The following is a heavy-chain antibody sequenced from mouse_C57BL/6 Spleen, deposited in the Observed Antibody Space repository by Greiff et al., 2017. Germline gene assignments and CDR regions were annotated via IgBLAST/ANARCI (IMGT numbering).Heavy chain of an antibody. CDR1: GFNIKDYY. V-gene: IGHV14-1*01. Sequence: VQLQQSGAELVRPGASVKLSCTASGFNIKDYYMHWVKQRPEQGLEWIGRIDPEDGDTEYAPKFQGKATMTADTSANTAYLQLSSLTSEDTAVDYCTTGATVYYFYYWGQGTTLTVSS. CDR2: IDPEDGDT. CDR3: TTGATVYYFYY. J-gene: IGHJ2*01. D-gene: IGHD1-1*01.